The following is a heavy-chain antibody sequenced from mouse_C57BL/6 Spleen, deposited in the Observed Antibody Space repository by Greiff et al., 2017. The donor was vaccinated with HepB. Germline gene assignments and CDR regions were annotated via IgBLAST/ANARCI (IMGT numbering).Heavy chain of an antibody. CDR2: IYPGSGNT. CDR3: ARWGYSNYFDY. CDR1: GYTFTDYY. D-gene: IGHD2-5*01. V-gene: IGHV1-76*01. Sequence: VQLQQSGAELVRPGASVKLSCKASGYTFTDYYINWVKQRPGQGLEWIARIYPGSGNTYYNEKFKGKATLTAEKSSSTAYMQLSSLTSEDSAVYFCARWGYSNYFDYWGQGTTLTVSS. J-gene: IGHJ2*01.